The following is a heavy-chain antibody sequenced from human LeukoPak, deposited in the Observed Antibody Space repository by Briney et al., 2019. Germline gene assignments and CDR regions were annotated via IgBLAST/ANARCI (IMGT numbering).Heavy chain of an antibody. J-gene: IGHJ4*02. CDR3: ARHDVVPVIRRGFDF. Sequence: PSETLSLTCTVSGGSVSGYYWSWIRQSPGKELEWIGYIFYSGTTLCSPSLKSRVTMSVDTSENQFSLKLTSVTAADTAVYYCARHDVVPVIRRGFDFWGQGILVTVSS. D-gene: IGHD2-21*02. CDR2: IFYSGTT. V-gene: IGHV4-59*08. CDR1: GGSVSGYY.